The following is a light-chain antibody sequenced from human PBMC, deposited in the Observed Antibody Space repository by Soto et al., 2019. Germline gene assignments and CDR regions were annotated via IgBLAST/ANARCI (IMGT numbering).Light chain of an antibody. CDR2: KAS. CDR3: QQYKTYSRT. Sequence: DIQMTQSPSTLSASVGDRVTITCRASQSISPWLAWYQQKPGKAPKILIYKASILESGVPSRFSGSGSGTEFTLTISSLQPDDFATYHCQQYKTYSRTFGQGTKLEI. CDR1: QSISPW. J-gene: IGKJ2*01. V-gene: IGKV1-5*03.